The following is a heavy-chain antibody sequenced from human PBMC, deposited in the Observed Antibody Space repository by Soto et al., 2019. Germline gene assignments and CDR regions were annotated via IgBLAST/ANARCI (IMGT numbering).Heavy chain of an antibody. CDR1: GYNFISYW. J-gene: IGHJ4*02. Sequence: GESLKISCKGSGYNFISYWIAWVRQMPGKGLEWMGIINPGDSDTRYSPSFQGQVTISADKSISTAYLQWSSLKASDTAMYYCARRPLSTVTIDYWGQGTLVTVSS. D-gene: IGHD4-17*01. CDR2: INPGDSDT. CDR3: ARRPLSTVTIDY. V-gene: IGHV5-51*01.